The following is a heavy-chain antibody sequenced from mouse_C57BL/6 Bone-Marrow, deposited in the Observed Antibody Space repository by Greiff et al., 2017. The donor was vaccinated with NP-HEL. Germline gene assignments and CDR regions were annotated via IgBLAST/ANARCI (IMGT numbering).Heavy chain of an antibody. V-gene: IGHV5-6*01. J-gene: IGHJ3*01. CDR2: ISSGGSYT. CDR1: GFTFSSYG. D-gene: IGHD1-1*01. Sequence: EVQLQESGGDLVKPGGSLKLSCAASGFTFSSYGMSWVRQTPDKRLEWVATISSGGSYTYYPDSVKGRFTISRDYAKNTLYLQMSSLKSEDTAMYYCARHGSSYEFAYWGQGTLVTVSA. CDR3: ARHGSSYEFAY.